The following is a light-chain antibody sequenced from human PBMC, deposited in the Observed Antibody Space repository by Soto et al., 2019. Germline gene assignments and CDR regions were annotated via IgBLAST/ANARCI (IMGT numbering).Light chain of an antibody. V-gene: IGKV4-1*01. CDR1: QSVLYGSNSKNY. Sequence: DIVMTQSPDSLAVSLGERAAINCKASQSVLYGSNSKNYLAWYQQKPGQPPKLLIYWASTRESGVPDRFSGSGSGTDFTLTITSLQAEDVAVYYCQQYYSPPYTFGQGTKVEHK. CDR2: WAS. CDR3: QQYYSPPYT. J-gene: IGKJ2*01.